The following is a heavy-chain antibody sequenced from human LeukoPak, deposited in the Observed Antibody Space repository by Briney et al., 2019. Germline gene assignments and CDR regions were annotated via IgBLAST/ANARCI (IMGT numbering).Heavy chain of an antibody. J-gene: IGHJ4*02. CDR2: IYSTGST. Sequence: SETLSLTCTVSAGSISTYYWNWIRQPAGKGLEWIGRIYSTGSTNYNPSLKSRVTMSLDTSKNQFSLKLSSVTAADTAVYYCARNDCSSSNCYLDFDYWGQGSLVTVSS. D-gene: IGHD2-2*01. CDR3: ARNDCSSSNCYLDFDY. CDR1: AGSISTYY. V-gene: IGHV4-4*07.